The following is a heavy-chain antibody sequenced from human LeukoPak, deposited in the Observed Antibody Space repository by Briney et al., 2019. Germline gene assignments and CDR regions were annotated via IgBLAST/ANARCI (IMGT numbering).Heavy chain of an antibody. J-gene: IGHJ4*02. Sequence: GGSLRLSCAASGFTFSNAWMSWVRQAPGKGPEWVGRIKSKTDGGTTDYAAPVKGRFTISRDDSRTTLWLQMNSLKTEDTAAYFCATRGGYWGQGTLVTVSS. CDR3: ATRGGY. D-gene: IGHD3-10*01. CDR1: GFTFSNAW. V-gene: IGHV3-15*01. CDR2: IKSKTDGGTT.